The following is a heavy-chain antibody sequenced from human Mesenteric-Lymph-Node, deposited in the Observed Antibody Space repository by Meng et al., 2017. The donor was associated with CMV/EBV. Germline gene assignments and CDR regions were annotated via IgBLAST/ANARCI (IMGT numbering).Heavy chain of an antibody. Sequence: GESLKISCAASGFTFHNYAMSWVRQAPGKGLEWVASISGAGTRDYADSVKGRFTISRDNARNTVDLEMDGLRADDAAVYYCARSLVGSDYETFDYWGQGTLVTVSS. J-gene: IGHJ4*02. D-gene: IGHD4-17*01. V-gene: IGHV3-23*01. CDR1: GFTFHNYA. CDR3: ARSLVGSDYETFDY. CDR2: ISGAGTR.